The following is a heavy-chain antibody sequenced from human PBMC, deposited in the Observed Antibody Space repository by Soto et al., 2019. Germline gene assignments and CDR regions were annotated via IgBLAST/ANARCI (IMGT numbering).Heavy chain of an antibody. CDR1: GYTFTGYY. J-gene: IGHJ6*02. Sequence: ASVKVSCKASGYTFTGYYMHWVRQAPGQGLEWMGWINPNSGGTNYAQKFQGRVTMTRDTSISTAYMELSRLRSDDTAVYYCARDEGRDSSGWYYYYYGMDVWGQGTTVTVSS. V-gene: IGHV1-2*02. D-gene: IGHD6-19*01. CDR2: INPNSGGT. CDR3: ARDEGRDSSGWYYYYYGMDV.